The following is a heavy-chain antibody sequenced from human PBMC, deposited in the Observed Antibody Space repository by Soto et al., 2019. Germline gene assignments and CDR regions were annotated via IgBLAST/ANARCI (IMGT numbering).Heavy chain of an antibody. D-gene: IGHD1-1*01. CDR2: ISGGGGST. CDR3: AKGNSLLERLGAVDI. CDR1: GFTFSNYG. Sequence: EVQLLESGGGLVQPGGSLRLSCAASGFTFSNYGMSWVRQAPGKGLEWVSGISGGGGSTYYADSVKGRFTTSRDNSKKTLYLQMNSLRAEDTAVYFCAKGNSLLERLGAVDIWGQGTMVTVSS. J-gene: IGHJ3*02. V-gene: IGHV3-23*01.